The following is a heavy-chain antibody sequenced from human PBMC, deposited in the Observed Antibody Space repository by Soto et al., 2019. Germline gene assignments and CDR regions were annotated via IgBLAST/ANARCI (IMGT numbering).Heavy chain of an antibody. Sequence: EVQLVESGGGLVQPGRSLRLSCAASGFTFDDYAMHWVRQAPGKGLEWVSGISWNSGSIGYADSVKGRFTISRDNAKNSLYLQMNSLRAEDTSLYYWAKGRDSRGYYPFDYWGQGTLVTVSS. CDR3: AKGRDSRGYYPFDY. CDR1: GFTFDDYA. D-gene: IGHD3-22*01. CDR2: ISWNSGSI. V-gene: IGHV3-9*01. J-gene: IGHJ4*02.